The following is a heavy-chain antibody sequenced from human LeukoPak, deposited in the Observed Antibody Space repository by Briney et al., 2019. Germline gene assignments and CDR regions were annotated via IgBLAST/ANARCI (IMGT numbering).Heavy chain of an antibody. CDR3: TRVAPAAVYLDY. CDR2: IRSKAYGGTT. V-gene: IGHV3-49*04. D-gene: IGHD6-13*01. CDR1: GFTFGDYA. Sequence: QPGRSLRLSCTASGFTFGDYAMSWVRQAPGKGLEWVGFIRSKAYGGTTEYAASVKGRFTISRDDSKSIAYLQMNSLKTEDTAVYYCTRVAPAAVYLDYWGQGTLVTVSS. J-gene: IGHJ4*02.